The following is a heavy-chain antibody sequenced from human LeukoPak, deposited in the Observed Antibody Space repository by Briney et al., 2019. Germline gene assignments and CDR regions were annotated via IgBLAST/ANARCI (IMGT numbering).Heavy chain of an antibody. D-gene: IGHD3-3*01. V-gene: IGHV3-30-3*01. CDR1: GFTFSSCA. J-gene: IGHJ6*02. CDR2: ISCDGSNK. Sequence: GGSLRLSCAASGFTFSSCAMHWVRQAPGKGLEWVAVISCDGSNKYYADSVKGRSTISRDNSKNTLYLQMNSLRAEDTAVYYCARARNLLRFLEWLTHYYYGMDVWGQGTTVTVSS. CDR3: ARARNLLRFLEWLTHYYYGMDV.